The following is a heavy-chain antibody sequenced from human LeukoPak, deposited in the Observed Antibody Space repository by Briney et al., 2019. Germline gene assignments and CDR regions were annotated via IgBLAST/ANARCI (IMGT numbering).Heavy chain of an antibody. Sequence: ASVKVSCKASGYTFTGYYIHWVRQAPGQGLEWMGWINPNSGGTYSAQKFQGRVTMTRDTSISTAYMELSRLGSDDAAVYYCARDQGMDGYNLGFIDYWGQGTLVTVSS. D-gene: IGHD5-24*01. J-gene: IGHJ4*02. CDR3: ARDQGMDGYNLGFIDY. V-gene: IGHV1-2*02. CDR1: GYTFTGYY. CDR2: INPNSGGT.